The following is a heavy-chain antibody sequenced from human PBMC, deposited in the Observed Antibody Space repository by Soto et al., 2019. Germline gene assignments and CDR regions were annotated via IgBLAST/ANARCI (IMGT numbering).Heavy chain of an antibody. D-gene: IGHD1-1*01. CDR1: GGTFSSYA. J-gene: IGHJ4*02. CDR3: ARDRTGSSRRYYFDY. V-gene: IGHV1-69*01. CDR2: IIPIFGTA. Sequence: QVQLVQSGAEVKKPGSSVKVSCKASGGTFSSYAISWVRQAPGRGLEWMGGIIPIFGTANYAQKFQGRVTITADESTSTAFMELSSLRSEDTAVYYCARDRTGSSRRYYFDYWGQGTLVTVSS.